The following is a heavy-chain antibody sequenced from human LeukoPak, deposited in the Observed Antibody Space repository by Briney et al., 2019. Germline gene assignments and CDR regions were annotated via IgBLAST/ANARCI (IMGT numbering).Heavy chain of an antibody. CDR3: ARGVATSY. J-gene: IGHJ4*02. Sequence: GGSLRLSCAASGFTFSSYWMGWVRQAPGKGLEWVANIKQDGSEEYYVDSVKGRFTISRDNAKNSLYLQMNSLRAEDTAMYYCARGVATSYWGQGSLVTVSS. CDR1: GFTFSSYW. CDR2: IKQDGSEE. D-gene: IGHD5-12*01. V-gene: IGHV3-7*03.